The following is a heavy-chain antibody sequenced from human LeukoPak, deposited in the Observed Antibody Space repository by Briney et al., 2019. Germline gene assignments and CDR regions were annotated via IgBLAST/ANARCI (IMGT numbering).Heavy chain of an antibody. CDR2: INHSGST. J-gene: IGHJ4*02. V-gene: IGHV4-34*01. CDR3: ARDHGYYYGSGSSGG. CDR1: GGSFSGYY. Sequence: SETLSLTCAVYGGSFSGYYWRCISEPPGKWLECIGEINHSGSTNYNPSLKSRVTISVDTSKNQFCLKQSSVTAADTAVYYCARDHGYYYGSGSSGGWGQGTLVTVSS. D-gene: IGHD3-10*01.